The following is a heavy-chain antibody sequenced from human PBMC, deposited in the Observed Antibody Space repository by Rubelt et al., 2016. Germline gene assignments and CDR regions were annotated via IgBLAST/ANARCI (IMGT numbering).Heavy chain of an antibody. Sequence: EVQLVESGGGLVQPGGSLRLSCAASGFTFSTFSMTWVRQAPGKGLEWVANINQAGSEEHYVGSVKGRFTMSSDNTKNPLYLQMNNLSAEDTAVYYCAGGRNGALWGQGTLVIVSS. CDR1: GFTFSTFS. J-gene: IGHJ4*02. CDR3: AGGRNGAL. D-gene: IGHD2-8*01. V-gene: IGHV3-7*03. CDR2: INQAGSEE.